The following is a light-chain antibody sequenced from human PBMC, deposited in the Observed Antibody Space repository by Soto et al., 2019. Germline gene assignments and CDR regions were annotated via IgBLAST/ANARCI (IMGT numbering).Light chain of an antibody. J-gene: IGLJ2*01. CDR3: CLYGGSSNYVV. CDR2: EVT. Sequence: QSVLTQPASVSGSPGQSITISCTGTSSDVGKYNFVSWYRQHPGKAPKLIIFEVTKRPSGVSNRFSGSKSGNTASLTISGLQAEDEADYYCCLYGGSSNYVVFGGGTQLTVL. V-gene: IGLV2-23*02. CDR1: SSDVGKYNF.